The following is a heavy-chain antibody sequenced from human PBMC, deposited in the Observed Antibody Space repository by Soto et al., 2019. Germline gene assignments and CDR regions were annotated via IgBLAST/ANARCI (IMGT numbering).Heavy chain of an antibody. V-gene: IGHV4-34*01. Sequence: QVQVQQWGAGLLKPSETLSLTCAVYGGSFTGYYWSWIRQPPGKGLEWIGEINHSESTNYNPSLKSRVTISLDTSKNQFSLKLSSVTAPDTAVYYCARVRYSNGWYANLWGQGTLVTVSS. CDR3: ARVRYSNGWYANL. D-gene: IGHD6-19*01. J-gene: IGHJ5*02. CDR1: GGSFTGYY. CDR2: INHSEST.